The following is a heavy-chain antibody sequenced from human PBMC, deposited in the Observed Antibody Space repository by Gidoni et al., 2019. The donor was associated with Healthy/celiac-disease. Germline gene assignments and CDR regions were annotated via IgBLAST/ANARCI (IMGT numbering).Heavy chain of an antibody. CDR1: VYTFTSYA. V-gene: IGHV7-4-1*02. J-gene: IGHJ4*02. Sequence: QVQLVQSGSELKQPGASVEVSCKASVYTFTSYAMNWVRHAPGQGLEWLGWNNTNTGIPTYAQGFTGRLVLSLDTSVSTAYAQISSLKAEDTAVYYCVREDRQLVALDYWGQGTLVTVSS. CDR3: VREDRQLVALDY. CDR2: NNTNTGIP. D-gene: IGHD6-6*01.